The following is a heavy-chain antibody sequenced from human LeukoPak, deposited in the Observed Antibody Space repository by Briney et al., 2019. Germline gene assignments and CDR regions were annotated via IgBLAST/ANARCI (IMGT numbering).Heavy chain of an antibody. V-gene: IGHV1-18*01. J-gene: IGHJ5*02. CDR3: ARDPNSGSSRRGAYNWFDP. CDR1: GYTFTSYG. CDR2: ISAYNGNT. Sequence: ASVKVSCKASGYTFTSYGITWVRQATGQGLEWTGWISAYNGNTNYAQKLQGRVTMTTDTSTSTAYMELRSLRSDDTAVYYCARDPNSGSSRRGAYNWFDPWGQGTLVTVSS. D-gene: IGHD1-26*01.